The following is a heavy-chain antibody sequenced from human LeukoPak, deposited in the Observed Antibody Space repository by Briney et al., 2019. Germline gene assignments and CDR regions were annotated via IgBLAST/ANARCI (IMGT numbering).Heavy chain of an antibody. CDR2: ISYDGSNK. CDR3: AKDLKAGDGIWLNDC. CDR1: GFTFSSYG. D-gene: IGHD3-9*01. J-gene: IGHJ4*02. V-gene: IGHV3-30*18. Sequence: GGSLRLSCAASGFTFSSYGMHWVRQAPGKGLEWVAVISYDGSNKYYADSVKGRFTISRDNSKNTLYLQMNSLSAEDTAIYYCAKDLKAGDGIWLNDCWGQGTLVTVSS.